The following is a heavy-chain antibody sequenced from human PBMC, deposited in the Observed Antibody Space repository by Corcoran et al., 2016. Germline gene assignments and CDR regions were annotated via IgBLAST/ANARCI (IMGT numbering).Heavy chain of an antibody. V-gene: IGHV3-23*01. CDR1: GFTFSTFA. D-gene: IGHD5-12*01. CDR3: AKGGGWLYYFDY. Sequence: EVQLLESGGGLVQPGGSLRLSCAASGFTFSTFAMNWVCQAPGKGLEWVSALSASGDDPYYADSVKGRFTVSRDNSKNTLYLQMNSLRAEETAAYSCAKGGGWLYYFDYWGQGTLVTVSS. J-gene: IGHJ4*02. CDR2: LSASGDDP.